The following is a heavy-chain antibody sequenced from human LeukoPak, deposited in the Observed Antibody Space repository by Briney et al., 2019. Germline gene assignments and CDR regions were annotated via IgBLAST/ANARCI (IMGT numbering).Heavy chain of an antibody. D-gene: IGHD6-19*01. V-gene: IGHV3-73*01. Sequence: GGSLRLSCAASGFTFRGSAMHWVRQASGRGLEWVGRIRSKANSYATAYAASVKGRFTISRDDSKNTAYLQMNSLKTEGTAGDYCTSSGWFISGYYNGMDGWGQGTTVTVSS. CDR1: GFTFRGSA. CDR3: TSSGWFISGYYNGMDG. J-gene: IGHJ6*02. CDR2: IRSKANSYAT.